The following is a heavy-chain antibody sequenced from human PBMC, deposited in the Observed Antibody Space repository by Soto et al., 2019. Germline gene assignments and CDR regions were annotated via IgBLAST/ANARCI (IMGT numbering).Heavy chain of an antibody. V-gene: IGHV1-2*04. J-gene: IGHJ6*02. CDR3: ARARDSSSLHYYYYGMDV. D-gene: IGHD6-6*01. CDR1: GYTFTCYY. Sequence: ASVKVSCKASGYTFTCYYMHWVRQAPGQGLEWMGWINPNSGGTNYAQKFQGWVTMTRDTSISTAYMELSRLRSDDTAVYYCARARDSSSLHYYYYGMDVWGQGTTVTVSS. CDR2: INPNSGGT.